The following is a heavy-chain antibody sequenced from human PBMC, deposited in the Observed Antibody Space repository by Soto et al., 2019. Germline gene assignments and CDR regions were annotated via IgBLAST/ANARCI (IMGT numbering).Heavy chain of an antibody. CDR2: ISGSGGST. CDR3: PKPGHTSCYYFGMDV. V-gene: IGHV3-23*01. D-gene: IGHD2-2*01. J-gene: IGHJ6*02. CDR1: GFTFSSYA. Sequence: GGSLRLSCAASGFTFSSYAMSWVRQAPEKGLEWVSAISGSGGSTYYADSVKGRFTISRDNSKNTLYLQMKSLRAEDTAVYYCPKPGHTSCYYFGMDVWGQGTTVTVSS.